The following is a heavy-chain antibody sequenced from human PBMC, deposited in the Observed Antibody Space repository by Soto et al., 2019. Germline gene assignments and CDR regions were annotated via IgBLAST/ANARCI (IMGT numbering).Heavy chain of an antibody. Sequence: SETLSLTYTVSGGSISSYYWSWIRLPPGKGLEWIGYSHYSWGSGYNPSLKSRVTMSLDTSKKQLSLKLTSVTPADTAVYYCARQGFGNLHGLVDVWGQGTTVTVS. CDR3: ARQGFGNLHGLVDV. V-gene: IGHV4-59*08. CDR1: GGSISSYY. CDR2: SHYSWGS. J-gene: IGHJ6*02. D-gene: IGHD3-10*01.